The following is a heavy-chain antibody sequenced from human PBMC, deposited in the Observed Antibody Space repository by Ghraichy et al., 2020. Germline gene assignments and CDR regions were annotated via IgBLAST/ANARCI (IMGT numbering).Heavy chain of an antibody. Sequence: SVKVSCKASGGTFSSYAITWVRQAPGQGLEWMGRIIPSLGITNSAQKFRGRVTITADTSTSTAYMELSSLKSEDTAVYYCARVYCSSSSCSYYFDYWGQGTLVTASS. D-gene: IGHD2-2*01. CDR2: IIPSLGIT. CDR1: GGTFSSYA. CDR3: ARVYCSSSSCSYYFDY. V-gene: IGHV1-69*04. J-gene: IGHJ4*02.